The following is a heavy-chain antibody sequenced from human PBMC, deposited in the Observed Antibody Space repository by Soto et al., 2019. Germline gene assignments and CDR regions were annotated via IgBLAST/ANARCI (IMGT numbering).Heavy chain of an antibody. D-gene: IGHD6-13*01. CDR3: ARTQRSDSSSWYIRYYYYMDV. CDR2: IYYSGST. V-gene: IGHV4-59*08. CDR1: GGSISSYY. Sequence: SETLSLTCTVSGGSISSYYWSWIRQPPGKGLEWIGYIYYSGSTNYNPSLKSRVTISVDTSKNQFSLKLSSVTAADTAVYYCARTQRSDSSSWYIRYYYYMDVWGKGTTVTVSS. J-gene: IGHJ6*03.